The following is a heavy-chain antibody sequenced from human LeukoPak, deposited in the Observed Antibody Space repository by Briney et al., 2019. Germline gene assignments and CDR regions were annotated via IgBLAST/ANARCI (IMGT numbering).Heavy chain of an antibody. J-gene: IGHJ4*02. CDR1: GGSFSGYS. CDR2: INHSRST. CDR3: ARGRVNDY. D-gene: IGHD3-22*01. V-gene: IGHV4-34*01. Sequence: SETLSLTCAVYGGSFSGYSWSWIRKPPGKGLEWIGEINHSRSTNYNPYLKSRVTISVATSKNQFSLKLSSVTAAATAVYYCARGRVNDYWGQGTLVTVSS.